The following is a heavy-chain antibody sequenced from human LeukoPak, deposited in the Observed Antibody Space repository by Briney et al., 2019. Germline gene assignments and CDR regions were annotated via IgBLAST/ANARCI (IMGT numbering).Heavy chain of an antibody. CDR2: INHSGGT. D-gene: IGHD5-18*01. V-gene: IGHV4-34*01. CDR3: ARLRRGYSYGSSTYYYYMDV. Sequence: SETLSLTCAVYGGSFSGYYWSWIRQPPGKGLEWIGEINHSGGTNYNPSLKSRVTISVDTSKNQFSLKLSSVTAADPAVYYCARLRRGYSYGSSTYYYYMDVWGKGTTVTVSS. CDR1: GGSFSGYY. J-gene: IGHJ6*03.